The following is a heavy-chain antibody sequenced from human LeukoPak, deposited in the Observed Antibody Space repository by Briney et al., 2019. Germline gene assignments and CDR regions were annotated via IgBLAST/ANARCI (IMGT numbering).Heavy chain of an antibody. CDR2: IYYSGST. CDR1: GGSISSSSYY. J-gene: IGHJ4*02. Sequence: SETLSLTCTVSGGSISSSSYYWGWIRQPPGKGLEWIGSIYYSGSTYYNPSLKSRVTISVDTSKNQFSLKLSSVTAADTAVYYCARGPIAAVQAGFDYWGQGTLVTVSS. V-gene: IGHV4-39*07. D-gene: IGHD6-6*01. CDR3: ARGPIAAVQAGFDY.